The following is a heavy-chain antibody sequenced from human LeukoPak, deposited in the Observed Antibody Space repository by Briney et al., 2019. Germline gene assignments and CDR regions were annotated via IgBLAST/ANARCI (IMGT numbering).Heavy chain of an antibody. V-gene: IGHV3-23*01. D-gene: IGHD6-6*01. CDR3: AKAPNSIAARQYYFDY. CDR2: ISGSGGST. J-gene: IGHJ4*02. CDR1: GFTFSSYA. Sequence: PGGSLRLSCAASGFTFSSYAMSWVRQAPGKGLEWVSAISGSGGSTYYADSVKGRFTISRDNSKNTLYLQMNSLRAEDTAVYYCAKAPNSIAARQYYFDYWGQGTLVTVSP.